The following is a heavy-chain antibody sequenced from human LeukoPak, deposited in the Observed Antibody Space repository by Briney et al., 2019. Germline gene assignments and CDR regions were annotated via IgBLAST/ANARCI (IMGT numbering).Heavy chain of an antibody. J-gene: IGHJ4*02. Sequence: PSETLSLTCTVSGGSISSYYWSWIRQPPGKGLEWIGYIYYSGTTNYNPSLKSRVTISVDTSKNQFFLKLSFVTAADTAVYYCARGVYIAAAQYGYWGQGTLVTVSS. V-gene: IGHV4-59*01. CDR2: IYYSGTT. CDR3: ARGVYIAAAQYGY. D-gene: IGHD6-13*01. CDR1: GGSISSYY.